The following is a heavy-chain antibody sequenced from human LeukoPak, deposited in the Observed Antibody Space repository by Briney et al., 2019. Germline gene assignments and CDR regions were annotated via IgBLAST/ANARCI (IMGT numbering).Heavy chain of an antibody. Sequence: GGSLRLSCAASRFTFSSYSMNWVRQAPGKGLEWVSSISSSGSYIYYADSVKGRFTISRDNAKNSLYLQMNSLRAEDTAVYYCARDDGLGSYFTRWGQGTLVTVSS. CDR1: RFTFSSYS. J-gene: IGHJ4*02. D-gene: IGHD1-26*01. V-gene: IGHV3-21*01. CDR2: ISSSGSYI. CDR3: ARDDGLGSYFTR.